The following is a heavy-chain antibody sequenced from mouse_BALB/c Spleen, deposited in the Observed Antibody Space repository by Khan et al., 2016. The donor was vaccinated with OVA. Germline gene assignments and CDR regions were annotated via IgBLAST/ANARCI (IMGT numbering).Heavy chain of an antibody. V-gene: IGHV3-1*02. Sequence: EVQLQESGPDLVKPSQSLSLTCTVTGYSITSGYSWHWIRQFPGNKLEWMGYIHYSGTTNYNPSLKSRISITRDTSKNQFFLQLNSVTTEDTATYYCARSGTTVIAYWYFDVWGAGTTVTVSS. CDR3: ARSGTTVIAYWYFDV. J-gene: IGHJ1*01. D-gene: IGHD1-1*01. CDR2: IHYSGTT. CDR1: GYSITSGYS.